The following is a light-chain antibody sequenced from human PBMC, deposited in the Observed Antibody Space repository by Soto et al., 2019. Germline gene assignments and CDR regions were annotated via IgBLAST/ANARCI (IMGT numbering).Light chain of an antibody. Sequence: DIVMTQSPATLSVSPGERATLSCRASQSVSSNLAWYQQKRGQTPRLLIFGASTRATGIPARFSGSGSATEFTLTISSLQSEDFAVYYCQQRSNWPPITFGQGTRLEIK. CDR1: QSVSSN. CDR2: GAS. J-gene: IGKJ5*01. CDR3: QQRSNWPPIT. V-gene: IGKV3-15*01.